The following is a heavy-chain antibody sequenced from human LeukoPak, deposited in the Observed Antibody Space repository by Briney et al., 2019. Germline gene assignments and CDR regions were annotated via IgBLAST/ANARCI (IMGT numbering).Heavy chain of an antibody. CDR3: ARDRVTGTTGWFDP. CDR2: INWNGGST. D-gene: IGHD1-7*01. V-gene: IGHV3-20*03. Sequence: GALRLSFAASGFPFDDYGMSWVRQAPGKGLEWVSGINWNGGSTGYADSVKGRFTISRDNAKNSLYLQMNSLRAEDTALYYCARDRVTGTTGWFDPWGQGTLVTVSS. CDR1: GFPFDDYG. J-gene: IGHJ5*02.